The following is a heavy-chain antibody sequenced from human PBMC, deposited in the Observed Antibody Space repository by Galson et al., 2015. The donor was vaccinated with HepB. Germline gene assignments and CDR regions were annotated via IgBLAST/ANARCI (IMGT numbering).Heavy chain of an antibody. V-gene: IGHV3-23*01. D-gene: IGHD1-26*01. CDR1: GFTFSSYA. CDR3: TPWSWGYPLPFDY. J-gene: IGHJ4*02. Sequence: SLRLSCAASGFTFSSYAMSWVRQAPGKGLEWVSAISGSGGSTYYADSVKGRFTISRDNSKNTLYLQMNSLRAEDTAVYYCTPWSWGYPLPFDYWGQGTLVTVSS. CDR2: ISGSGGST.